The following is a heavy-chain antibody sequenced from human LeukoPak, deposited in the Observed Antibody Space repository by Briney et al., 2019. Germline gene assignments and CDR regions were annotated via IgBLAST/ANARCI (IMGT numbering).Heavy chain of an antibody. CDR3: ARSDFYDMDV. CDR1: GDTISSTKW. CDR2: IHHSVGS. D-gene: IGHD2/OR15-2a*01. Sequence: SGTLSLTCAVSGDTISSTKWWSWVRQSPGKGLEWVGEIHHSVGSNYNPSLKSRATISLDKSNNQFSLSLRSVTAADTAVYYCARSDFYDMDVWGKGTTVTVSS. V-gene: IGHV4-4*02. J-gene: IGHJ6*03.